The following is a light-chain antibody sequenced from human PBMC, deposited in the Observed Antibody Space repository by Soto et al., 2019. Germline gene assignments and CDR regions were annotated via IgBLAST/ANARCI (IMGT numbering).Light chain of an antibody. CDR2: AAS. Sequence: DIQMTQSPSSLAASVGDRVTITCRASQSIRSYLNWYQQKPGKAPKLLIYAASSLQSGVPSRFSGSGSRTDFTLTISSLQPEDFATYYCQQSYSTPLTFDQGTKVEIK. J-gene: IGKJ1*01. CDR1: QSIRSY. V-gene: IGKV1-39*01. CDR3: QQSYSTPLT.